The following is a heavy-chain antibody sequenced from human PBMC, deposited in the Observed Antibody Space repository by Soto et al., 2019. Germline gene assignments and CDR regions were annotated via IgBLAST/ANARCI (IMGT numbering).Heavy chain of an antibody. CDR3: ARDKDRLQLGGNYYYAMDV. CDR2: INPSGATT. Sequence: ASVKVSCKASGYTFTSYYVHWVRQAPGQGLEWMGIINPSGATTTYAQKFQGRVTITADEATTTAYMELTSLRSEDTAVYYCARDKDRLQLGGNYYYAMDVWGQGTTVTVSS. V-gene: IGHV1-46*01. CDR1: GYTFTSYY. J-gene: IGHJ6*02. D-gene: IGHD5-12*01.